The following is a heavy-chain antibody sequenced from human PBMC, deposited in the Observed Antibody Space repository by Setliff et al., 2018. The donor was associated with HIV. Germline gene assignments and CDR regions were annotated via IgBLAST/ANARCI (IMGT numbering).Heavy chain of an antibody. CDR1: GYSISSGYY. V-gene: IGHV4-38-2*01. J-gene: IGHJ6*03. CDR2: IHFSGST. Sequence: TSETLSLTCAVSGYSISSGYYWGWIRQPPGKGLEWIGYIHFSGSTFYNPSLKSRVTIALDTSKSQFSLSLNSVTAADTAVYFCARQEGYCSSTSCYAGSFMGYYYMDVWGKGTTVTVSS. D-gene: IGHD2-2*01. CDR3: ARQEGYCSSTSCYAGSFMGYYYMDV.